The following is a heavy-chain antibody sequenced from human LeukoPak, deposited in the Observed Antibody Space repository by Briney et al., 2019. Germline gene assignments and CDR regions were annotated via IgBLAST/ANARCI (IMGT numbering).Heavy chain of an antibody. J-gene: IGHJ4*02. CDR1: GFTSSTYW. D-gene: IGHD4-23*01. Sequence: TGGSLRLSCAASGFTSSTYWMHWVRQAPGKGLVWVSRINSDGASTNYADSVKGRFTISRDNAKNTLYLQMNSLRAEDTAVYYCARVNYGGNSFSDYWGQGTLVTVSS. V-gene: IGHV3-74*01. CDR2: INSDGAST. CDR3: ARVNYGGNSFSDY.